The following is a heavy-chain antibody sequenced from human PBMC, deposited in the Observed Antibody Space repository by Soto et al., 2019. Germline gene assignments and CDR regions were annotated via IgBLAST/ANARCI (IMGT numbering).Heavy chain of an antibody. V-gene: IGHV3-74*01. J-gene: IGHJ4*02. Sequence: GGSLRLSCAASGFTFSSYWMHWVRQAPGKGLVWVSRINSDGSSTSYADSVKGRFTISRDNAKNTLYLQMNSLRAEDTAVYYSARDDEVSGIDYWGQGTLVTVSS. D-gene: IGHD1-1*01. CDR1: GFTFSSYW. CDR3: ARDDEVSGIDY. CDR2: INSDGSST.